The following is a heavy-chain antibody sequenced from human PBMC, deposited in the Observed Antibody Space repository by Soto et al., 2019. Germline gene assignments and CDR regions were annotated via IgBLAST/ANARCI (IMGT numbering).Heavy chain of an antibody. CDR2: MSSTSNIA. CDR1: GFTFTDYS. J-gene: IGHJ4*02. CDR3: ASCYGDYEFPCEY. D-gene: IGHD4-17*01. Sequence: GESLKISCAGSGFTFTDYSMIWVRQAPGKGLEWISYMSSTSNIAYYVDSVNGRFTTSRDNDKNSLYLQMNSLRDEDTAVYYCASCYGDYEFPCEYWGQGTLVT. V-gene: IGHV3-48*02.